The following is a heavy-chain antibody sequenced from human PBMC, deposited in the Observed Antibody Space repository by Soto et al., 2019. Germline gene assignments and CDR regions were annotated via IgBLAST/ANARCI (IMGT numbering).Heavy chain of an antibody. CDR1: GGSIRSAGYY. CDR3: ARGPEYHDDNNGFKY. D-gene: IGHD3-22*01. J-gene: IGHJ4*02. Sequence: LSRTCTVSGGSIRSAGYYWSWIRQHPCKGLEWIGFIYYTGSTDYNPSLKSRVSMSVDTSKNQFSLKLTSVTAADTAVYYCARGPEYHDDNNGFKYWGQGTLVTVSS. CDR2: IYYTGST. V-gene: IGHV4-31*03.